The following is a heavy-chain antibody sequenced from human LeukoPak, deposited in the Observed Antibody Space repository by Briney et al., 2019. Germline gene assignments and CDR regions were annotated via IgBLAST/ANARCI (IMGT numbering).Heavy chain of an antibody. CDR3: AAGRSDYFDY. CDR1: GGSISSSSYY. J-gene: IGHJ4*02. D-gene: IGHD6-25*01. CDR2: IYYSGST. V-gene: IGHV4-39*05. Sequence: SETPSLTCTVSGGSISSSSYYWAWIRQPPGKGLEWIGSIYYSGSTYYNPSLKSRVTIFVDTSKNQFSLKVSSVTAVDTAVYYYAAGRSDYFDYWGQGTLVTVSS.